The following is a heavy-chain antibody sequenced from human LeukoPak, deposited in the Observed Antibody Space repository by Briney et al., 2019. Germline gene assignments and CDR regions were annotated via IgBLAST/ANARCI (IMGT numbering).Heavy chain of an antibody. Sequence: GGSLRLSCAASGFTFSSAWMSWVRQAPGKGLEWVGRIKGKTDGGTTDYAAPVKGRFTISRDDSKNTLYLQMNSLKIEDTTVYYCTTDSRYRILWGQGTLVTVSP. V-gene: IGHV3-15*01. CDR2: IKGKTDGGTT. J-gene: IGHJ4*02. CDR3: TTDSRYRIL. CDR1: GFTFSSAW. D-gene: IGHD2-15*01.